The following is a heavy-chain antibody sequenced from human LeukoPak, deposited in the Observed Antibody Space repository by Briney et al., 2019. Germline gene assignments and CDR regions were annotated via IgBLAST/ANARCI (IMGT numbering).Heavy chain of an antibody. D-gene: IGHD3-10*01. CDR2: IIPIFGTA. CDR1: GGTFSSYA. CDR3: TTYGSGRKFDY. V-gene: IGHV1-69*06. Sequence: SVKVSCKASGGTFSSYAISWVRQAPGQGLEWMGGIIPIFGTANYAQKFQGRVTITADKSTSTAYMELSSLRSEDTAVYYCTTYGSGRKFDYWGQGVLVTVSS. J-gene: IGHJ4*02.